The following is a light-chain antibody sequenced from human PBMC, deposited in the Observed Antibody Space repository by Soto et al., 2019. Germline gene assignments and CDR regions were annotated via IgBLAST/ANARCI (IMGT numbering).Light chain of an antibody. CDR2: HAS. CDR1: QTISSW. Sequence: DIQKTQSPSTLSGSVGDRVTITCRASQTISSWLAWYQQKPGKAPKLLIYHASTLESGVPSRFSGSGSGTDFTLTISRLEPEDFALYYCQQYVTSAITFGQGTRLEIK. V-gene: IGKV1-5*01. J-gene: IGKJ5*01. CDR3: QQYVTSAIT.